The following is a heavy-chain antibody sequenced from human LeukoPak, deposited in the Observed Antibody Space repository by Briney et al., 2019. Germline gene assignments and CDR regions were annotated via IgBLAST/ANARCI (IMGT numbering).Heavy chain of an antibody. CDR3: ARDSPERGYSYGPLDNYFDY. Sequence: PGGSLRLSCAAAEFTFSNAWMTWVRQATGKGLEWVTNIKQDGSEKYYVDSVKGRFTISRDNAKNSLYLQMNSLRAEDTAVYYCARDSPERGYSYGPLDNYFDYWGQGTLVTVSS. J-gene: IGHJ4*02. CDR1: EFTFSNAW. V-gene: IGHV3-7*01. CDR2: IKQDGSEK. D-gene: IGHD5-18*01.